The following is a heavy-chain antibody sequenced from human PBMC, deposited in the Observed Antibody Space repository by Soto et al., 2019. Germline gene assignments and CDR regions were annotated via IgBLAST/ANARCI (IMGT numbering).Heavy chain of an antibody. CDR3: ARTGDGHHDFLDY. D-gene: IGHD1-1*01. CDR1: GFTFSSYN. V-gene: IGHV3-30-3*01. CDR2: ISFDGANT. Sequence: QVQLVESGGGVVPPGGSLRVSCVVSGFTFSSYNMHWVRQAPGEGLEWVAVISFDGANTFYADSVKGRFTISRDNAKNSLFLQMNALRVEDTAVYYCARTGDGHHDFLDYWGQGILVSVSS. J-gene: IGHJ4*02.